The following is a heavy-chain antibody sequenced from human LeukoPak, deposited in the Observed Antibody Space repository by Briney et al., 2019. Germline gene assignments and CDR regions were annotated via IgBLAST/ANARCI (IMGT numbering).Heavy chain of an antibody. V-gene: IGHV3-66*01. CDR3: ARDFGGSNGFDY. CDR2: IYTDGNT. D-gene: IGHD1-26*01. CDR1: GFTVSSNY. J-gene: IGHJ4*02. Sequence: GGSLRLSCAASGFTVSSNYMSWVRQAPGKGLEWVSVIYTDGNTYYADSVKGRFTISRDNSKNTLYLQMNSLRAEDTAVYYCARDFGGSNGFDYWGQGTLVTVFS.